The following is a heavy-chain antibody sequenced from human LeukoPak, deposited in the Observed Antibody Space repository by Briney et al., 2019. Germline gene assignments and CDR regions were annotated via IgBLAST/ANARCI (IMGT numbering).Heavy chain of an antibody. CDR3: ARDSPEIVVVPAANWFDP. V-gene: IGHV1-18*01. Sequence: ASVKVSCKASSYTFTSYGISWVRQAPGQGLEWMGWISAYNGNTNYAQKLQGRVTMTTDTSTSTAYMELRSLRSDDTAVYYCARDSPEIVVVPAANWFDPWGQGTLVTVSS. CDR1: SYTFTSYG. D-gene: IGHD2-2*01. J-gene: IGHJ5*02. CDR2: ISAYNGNT.